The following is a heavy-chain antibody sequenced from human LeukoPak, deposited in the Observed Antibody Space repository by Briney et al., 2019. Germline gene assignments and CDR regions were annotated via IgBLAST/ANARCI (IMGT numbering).Heavy chain of an antibody. D-gene: IGHD3-10*01. Sequence: GGSLRLSCAASGFTFSNAWMSWVRQAPGKGLEWVGRIKSKTDGGTTDYAAPVKGRFTISRDDSKNTLYLRMNSLKTEDTAVYYCTSSITILFLDDYWGQGTLVTVSS. V-gene: IGHV3-15*01. CDR2: IKSKTDGGTT. CDR1: GFTFSNAW. J-gene: IGHJ4*02. CDR3: TSSITILFLDDY.